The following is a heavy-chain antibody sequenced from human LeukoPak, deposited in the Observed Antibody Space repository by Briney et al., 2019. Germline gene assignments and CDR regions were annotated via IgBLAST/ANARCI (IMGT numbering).Heavy chain of an antibody. Sequence: GGSLRLSCAASGFTFNTYTMNWVRQAPGKGLEWVSSISSSSSYIYYADSVKGRFTISRDNAKNSLYLQMNSLRAEDTAVYYCARRGLRGYSYGLLTAINSFDIWGQGTMVTVSS. CDR3: ARRGLRGYSYGLLTAINSFDI. CDR1: GFTFNTYT. CDR2: ISSSSSYI. D-gene: IGHD5-18*01. V-gene: IGHV3-21*01. J-gene: IGHJ3*02.